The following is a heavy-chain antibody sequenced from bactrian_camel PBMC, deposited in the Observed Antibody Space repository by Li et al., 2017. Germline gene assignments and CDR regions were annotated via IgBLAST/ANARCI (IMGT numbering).Heavy chain of an antibody. CDR2: IDPGGGST. CDR3: VADPALRPCSWRSAYSDWKF. J-gene: IGHJ4*01. D-gene: IGHD8*01. Sequence: VQLVESGGGSVRTGGSLRLSCAASGYTAGRHCMAWFRQAPGKERETVASIDPGGGSTVVADSVKGRFTISKENAKNTLYLQMNSLKPDDTATYYCVADPALRPCSWRSAYSDWKFRGQGTQVTVS. V-gene: IGHV3S1*01. CDR1: GYTAGRHC.